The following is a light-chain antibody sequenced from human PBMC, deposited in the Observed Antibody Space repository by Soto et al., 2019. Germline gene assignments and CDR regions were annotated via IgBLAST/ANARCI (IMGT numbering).Light chain of an antibody. CDR1: QSVSSY. J-gene: IGKJ4*01. Sequence: EIVLTQYPATLSLSPGERCTLSCLASQSVSSYLAWYQQKPGQAPRLLIYDASNRATGIPARFSGSGSGTDFTLTISSLEPEDFAVYYCQQHSNWPPLTFGEGTKVEIK. CDR3: QQHSNWPPLT. V-gene: IGKV3-11*01. CDR2: DAS.